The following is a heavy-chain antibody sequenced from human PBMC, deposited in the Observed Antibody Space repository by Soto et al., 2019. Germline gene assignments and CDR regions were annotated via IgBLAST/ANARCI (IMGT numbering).Heavy chain of an antibody. D-gene: IGHD1-1*01. CDR1: GGSISSGYYY. J-gene: IGHJ4*02. Sequence: SETLSLTCTVSGGSISSGYYYWSWIRQPPGKGLEWIGYIYYSGSTYYNPSLKSRVTISVDTSKNQFSLKLSSVTAADTAVYYCARESPRTGTPLDYWGQRTLVAVSP. V-gene: IGHV4-30-4*01. CDR2: IYYSGST. CDR3: ARESPRTGTPLDY.